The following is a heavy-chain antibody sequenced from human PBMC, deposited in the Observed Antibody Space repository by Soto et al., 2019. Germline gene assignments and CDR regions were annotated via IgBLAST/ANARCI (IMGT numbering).Heavy chain of an antibody. CDR3: ARVKVGALEAHAFDI. D-gene: IGHD1-26*01. V-gene: IGHV1-2*04. Sequence: ASVKVSCKASGYTFTGYYMHWVRQAPGQGLEWMGWINPNSGGTNYAQKFQGWVTMTRDTSISTAYMELSRLRSDDTAVYYCARVKVGALEAHAFDIWGQGTMVTVSS. CDR2: INPNSGGT. J-gene: IGHJ3*02. CDR1: GYTFTGYY.